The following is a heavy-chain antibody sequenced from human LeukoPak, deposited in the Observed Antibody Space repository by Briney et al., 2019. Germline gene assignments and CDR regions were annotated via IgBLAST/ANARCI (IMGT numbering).Heavy chain of an antibody. CDR1: GFMFNSNC. CDR3: ARGGGLDV. J-gene: IGHJ6*02. Sequence: GGSLRLSCAASGFMFNSNCMSWVRLAPRKGLEWVASINHNGNVNYYVDSVKGRFTISRDNAKNSLYLQMSNLRAEDTAVYFCARGGGLDVWGQGATVTVSS. V-gene: IGHV3-7*03. CDR2: INHNGNVN. D-gene: IGHD3-16*01.